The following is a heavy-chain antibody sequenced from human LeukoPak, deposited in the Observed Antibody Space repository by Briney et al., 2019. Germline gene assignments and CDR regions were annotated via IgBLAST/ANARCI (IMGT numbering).Heavy chain of an antibody. Sequence: SVKVSCKASGGTFSSYAISWVRQAPGQGLEWMGGIIPIFGTANYAQKFQGRVTITADESTSTAYMELSSLRSEDTAVYYCAFYYDSSGYYLTPHFAYRGQGPLFTVSS. D-gene: IGHD3-22*01. CDR2: IIPIFGTA. V-gene: IGHV1-69*13. J-gene: IGHJ4*02. CDR1: GGTFSSYA. CDR3: AFYYDSSGYYLTPHFAY.